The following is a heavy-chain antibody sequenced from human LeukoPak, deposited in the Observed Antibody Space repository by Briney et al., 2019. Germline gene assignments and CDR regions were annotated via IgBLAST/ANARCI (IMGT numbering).Heavy chain of an antibody. J-gene: IGHJ4*02. V-gene: IGHV1-2*02. D-gene: IGHD2-15*01. CDR2: INPNSGGT. CDR1: GYTFTGYY. Sequence: GASVKVSCKASGYTFTGYYMHWVRQAPGQGLEWMGWINPNSGGTNYAQKFQGRVTMTRDTSISTAYMELSRLRSDDTAVYYCARDLLGGTIPFDYWGQGTLVTVSS. CDR3: ARDLLGGTIPFDY.